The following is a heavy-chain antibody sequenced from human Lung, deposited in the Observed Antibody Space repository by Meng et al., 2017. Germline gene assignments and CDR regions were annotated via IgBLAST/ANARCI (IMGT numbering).Heavy chain of an antibody. CDR2: LIAVFDKT. J-gene: IGHJ4*02. V-gene: IGHV1-69*13. Sequence: QVQWVQAGAEGKKAGSAVKVACKTSGGSFSTHTFSWVRQAPGQGLEWMGGLIAVFDKTKAAPRFQDRVTFTADESTSTAYMELSSLTFDDTAVYFCARGRRNEPLFDYWGQGTLVTVSS. D-gene: IGHD1-14*01. CDR1: GGSFSTHT. CDR3: ARGRRNEPLFDY.